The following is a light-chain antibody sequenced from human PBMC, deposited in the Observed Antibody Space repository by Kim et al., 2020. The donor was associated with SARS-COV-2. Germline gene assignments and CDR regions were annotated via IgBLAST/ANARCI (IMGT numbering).Light chain of an antibody. CDR3: QQSHSTPHT. CDR1: QNISDY. Sequence: DIQMTQSPSSLSASVGERVTITCRASQNISDYVSWFRQKAGEAPELLIFGASTLHSGVPSRFRGSGSGTDFTLTIASLQPADFATYHCQQSHSTPHTFGQGTKVDIK. V-gene: IGKV1-39*01. J-gene: IGKJ1*01. CDR2: GAS.